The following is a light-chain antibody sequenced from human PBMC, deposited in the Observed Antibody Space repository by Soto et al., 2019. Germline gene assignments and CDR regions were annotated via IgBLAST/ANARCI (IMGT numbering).Light chain of an antibody. Sequence: EIVLTQSPGTLSLSPGERATLSCGASQTIKSDYLAWYQQKPGLPPMLLMFGASSRPTGIPERFSGSGSGTEFTLTISRLEPEDFAVYYCQQYGSSPVTFGPGTKVEI. CDR2: GAS. CDR3: QQYGSSPVT. J-gene: IGKJ1*01. V-gene: IGKV3-20*01. CDR1: QTIKSDY.